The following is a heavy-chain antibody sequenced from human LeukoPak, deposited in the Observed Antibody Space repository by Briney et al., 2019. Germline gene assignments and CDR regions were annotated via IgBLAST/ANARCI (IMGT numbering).Heavy chain of an antibody. Sequence: ASVKVSCKASGGTFSSYAISWVRQAPGPGLKWMGGIIPIFGTANYAQKFQGRVTITADESTSTAYMELSSLRSEDTAVYYCARGPLLDYYYYMDVWGKGTTVTVSS. J-gene: IGHJ6*03. CDR1: GGTFSSYA. CDR2: IIPIFGTA. V-gene: IGHV1-69*13. CDR3: ARGPLLDYYYYMDV. D-gene: IGHD2-15*01.